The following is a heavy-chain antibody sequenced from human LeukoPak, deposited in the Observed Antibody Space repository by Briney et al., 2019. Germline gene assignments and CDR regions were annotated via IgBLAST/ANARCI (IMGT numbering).Heavy chain of an antibody. Sequence: PSETLSLTCTVSRGSIIGYYWSWVRQPPGKGLEWIGYIYFSGPTDSNPSLKSRVTISVDTSKNQFSPKLTSVTAADTAVYHCVRHEPGWRGAFDIWGQGTMVTVSS. D-gene: IGHD1-14*01. CDR3: VRHEPGWRGAFDI. CDR2: IYFSGPT. CDR1: RGSIIGYY. V-gene: IGHV4-59*08. J-gene: IGHJ3*02.